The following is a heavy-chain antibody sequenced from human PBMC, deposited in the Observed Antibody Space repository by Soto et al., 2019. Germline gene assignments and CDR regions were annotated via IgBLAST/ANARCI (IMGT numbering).Heavy chain of an antibody. Sequence: QVQLQESGPGLVKPSETLSLTCTVSGGSISTYYWTWIRQPPGKGLEWIGYIYYTGNTYYNPSLKSRVTISVDTSKNQFSLKLSSATAADTAVYYCARKPMNTHAFDIWGQGTMVTVSS. J-gene: IGHJ3*02. CDR2: IYYTGNT. CDR3: ARKPMNTHAFDI. V-gene: IGHV4-59*01. CDR1: GGSISTYY.